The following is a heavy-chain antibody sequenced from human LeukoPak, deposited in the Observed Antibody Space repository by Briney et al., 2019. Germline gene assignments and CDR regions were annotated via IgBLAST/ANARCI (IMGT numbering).Heavy chain of an antibody. J-gene: IGHJ3*02. D-gene: IGHD7-27*01. CDR1: GYTFTSYY. CDR2: IIPILGIA. V-gene: IGHV1-69*02. CDR3: ASVKWGPSLNAFDI. Sequence: SVKVSCKASGYTFTSYYMHWVRQAPGQGLEWMGRIIPILGIANYAQKFQGRVTITADKSTSTAYMELSSLRSEDTAVYYCASVKWGPSLNAFDIWGQGTMVTVSS.